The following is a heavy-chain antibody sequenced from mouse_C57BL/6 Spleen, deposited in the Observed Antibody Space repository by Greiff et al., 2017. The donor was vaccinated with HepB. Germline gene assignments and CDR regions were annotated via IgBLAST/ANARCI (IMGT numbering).Heavy chain of an antibody. CDR2: INYDGSST. J-gene: IGHJ1*03. V-gene: IGHV5-16*01. D-gene: IGHD1-1*01. CDR3: ARGHYYGSSPRWYFDV. CDR1: GFTFSDYY. Sequence: EVHLVESEGGLVQPGSSMKLSCTASGFTFSDYYMAWVRQVPEKGLEWVANINYDGSSTYYLDSLKSRFIISRDNAKNILYLQMSSLKSEDTATYYCARGHYYGSSPRWYFDVWGTGTTVTVSS.